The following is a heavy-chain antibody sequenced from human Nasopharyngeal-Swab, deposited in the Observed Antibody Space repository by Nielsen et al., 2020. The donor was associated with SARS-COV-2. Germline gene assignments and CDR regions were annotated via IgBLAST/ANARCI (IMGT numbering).Heavy chain of an antibody. CDR1: GGSFSGYY. CDR3: AGGANWFDP. CDR2: INHSGST. J-gene: IGHJ5*02. V-gene: IGHV4-34*01. Sequence: SEILSLTCAVYGGSFSGYYWSWIRQPPGKGLEWIGEINHSGSTNYNPSLKSRVTISVDTSKNQFSLKLSSVTAADTAVYYCAGGANWFDPWGQGTLVTVSS.